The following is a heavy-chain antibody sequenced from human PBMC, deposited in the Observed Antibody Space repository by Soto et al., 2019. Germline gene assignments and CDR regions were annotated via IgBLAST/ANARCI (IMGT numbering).Heavy chain of an antibody. CDR1: GFTFDDYA. CDR2: ISWNSGSI. J-gene: IGHJ3*02. Sequence: DVQLVESGGGLVQPGRSLRLSCAASGFTFDDYAMHWVRQAPGKGLEWVSGISWNSGSIGYADSVKGRFTISRDNAKNSLYLQMNSLRAEDTALYYCAGGGGWYDAFDIWGQGTMVTVSS. V-gene: IGHV3-9*01. D-gene: IGHD6-19*01. CDR3: AGGGGWYDAFDI.